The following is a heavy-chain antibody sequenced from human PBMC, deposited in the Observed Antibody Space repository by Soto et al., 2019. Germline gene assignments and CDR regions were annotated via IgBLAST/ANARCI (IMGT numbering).Heavy chain of an antibody. D-gene: IGHD2-21*01. J-gene: IGHJ5*02. CDR1: GYAFTSYA. Sequence: ASVKVSCTASGYAFTSYAMHWVRQAPGQRLEWMGWINAGNGNTKYSQKFQGRVTITRDTSASTAYMDLSSLRSEDTAVYYCARDSLEIVVVIATPQTYNWFDPWGQGTLVTVSS. CDR3: ARDSLEIVVVIATPQTYNWFDP. CDR2: INAGNGNT. V-gene: IGHV1-3*01.